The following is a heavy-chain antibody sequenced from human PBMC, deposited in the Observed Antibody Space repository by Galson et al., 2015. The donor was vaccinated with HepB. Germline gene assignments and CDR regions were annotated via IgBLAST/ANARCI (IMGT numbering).Heavy chain of an antibody. CDR1: GGSFSGYY. Sequence: ETLSLTCAVYGGSFSGYYWSWIRQPPGKGLEWIGEISHSGSTNYNPSLKSRLTISVDTSKNQFSLKLSSVTAADTAVYYCARVGYYGSGGNRFDYWGQGTLVTVSS. CDR3: ARVGYYGSGGNRFDY. J-gene: IGHJ4*02. CDR2: ISHSGST. D-gene: IGHD3-10*01. V-gene: IGHV4-34*01.